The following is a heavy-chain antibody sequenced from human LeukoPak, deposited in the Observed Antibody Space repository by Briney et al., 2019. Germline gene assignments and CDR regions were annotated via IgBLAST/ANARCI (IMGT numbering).Heavy chain of an antibody. CDR2: ISSSSSHI. J-gene: IGHJ4*02. V-gene: IGHV3-21*01. CDR1: GFTCSSYS. D-gene: IGHD1-26*01. Sequence: GGSLRLSCAVSGFTCSSYSMNWVRQAPGKGLEWVSSISSSSSHIYYADSVKGRFTISRDNAKNSLYLQMNSLRAEDTAVYYCASDVVGATPHDYWGQGTLVTVSS. CDR3: ASDVVGATPHDY.